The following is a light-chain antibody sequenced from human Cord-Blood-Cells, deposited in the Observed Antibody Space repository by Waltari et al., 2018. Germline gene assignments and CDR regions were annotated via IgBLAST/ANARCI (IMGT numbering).Light chain of an antibody. CDR1: SSDVGSYNL. J-gene: IGLJ2*01. Sequence: QSALTQPASVSGSPGQSITISCTGTSSDVGSYNLVSWYQQHPGKAPKLMIYEGSKRPSGVSNRFSGSKSCNTASLTISGLQAEDDADYYCCSYAGSSNVVFGGGTKLTVL. CDR3: CSYAGSSNVV. CDR2: EGS. V-gene: IGLV2-23*01.